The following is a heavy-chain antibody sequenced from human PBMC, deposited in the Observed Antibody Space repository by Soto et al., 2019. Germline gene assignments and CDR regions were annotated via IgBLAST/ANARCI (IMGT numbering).Heavy chain of an antibody. J-gene: IGHJ4*02. CDR2: IDPSDSYT. D-gene: IGHD3-10*01. V-gene: IGHV5-10-1*01. Sequence: GESVKSSCKGSGYSFTSYWISWVRQMPGKGLEWLGRIDPSDSYTNYSPSFQGHVTISADKSISTASLQWSSLQASDTAMYYRATQTTAYFYGSGGFDYWGQGTLVTVSS. CDR1: GYSFTSYW. CDR3: ATQTTAYFYGSGGFDY.